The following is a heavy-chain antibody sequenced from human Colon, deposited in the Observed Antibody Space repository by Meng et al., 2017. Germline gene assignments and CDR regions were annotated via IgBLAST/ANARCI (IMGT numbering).Heavy chain of an antibody. D-gene: IGHD3-16*01. CDR2: ARIDYANT. CDR3: ARDYWGSLDF. Sequence: QGQFQQWGAGRLKPSETLSLPCAVSGASVRSPDHQWGWVRQPPGKGLEWIGYARIDYANTNYNPSLKSRVNVSLDTSKNQFSLNVRSVTAADTAVYYCARDYWGSLDFWGQGILVTVSS. CDR1: GASVRSPDHQ. J-gene: IGHJ4*02. V-gene: IGHV4-61*08.